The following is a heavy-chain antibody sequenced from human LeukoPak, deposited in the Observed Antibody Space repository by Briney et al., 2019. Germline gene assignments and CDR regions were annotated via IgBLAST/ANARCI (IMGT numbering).Heavy chain of an antibody. CDR2: IYYSGST. CDR3: ARIYYDYGDNGPFDY. J-gene: IGHJ4*02. CDR1: GGSISSSSYY. V-gene: IGHV4-39*01. D-gene: IGHD4-17*01. Sequence: RTSETLSLTCTDSGGSISSSSYYWGWIRQPPGKGLEWIGSIYYSGSTYYNPSLKSRVTISVDTSKNQFSLKLSSVTAADTAVYYCARIYYDYGDNGPFDYWGQGTLVTVSS.